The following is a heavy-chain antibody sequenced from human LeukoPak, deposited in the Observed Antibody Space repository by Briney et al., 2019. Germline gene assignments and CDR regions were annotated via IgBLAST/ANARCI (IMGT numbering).Heavy chain of an antibody. J-gene: IGHJ4*02. Sequence: GGSLRLSCTASGFTFSEYWMHWVRQAPGKERVWVSRTNTNGSSTTYADSVKGRFTISRDNAKNTVYLEMNSLRAQETGVYYCARGMTYYYGSGKFDYWGQGSLVTVSS. CDR3: ARGMTYYYGSGKFDY. V-gene: IGHV3-74*01. CDR2: TNTNGSST. D-gene: IGHD3-10*01. CDR1: GFTFSEYW.